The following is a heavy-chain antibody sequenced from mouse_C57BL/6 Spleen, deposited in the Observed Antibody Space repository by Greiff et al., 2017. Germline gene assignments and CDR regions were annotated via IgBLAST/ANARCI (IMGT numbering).Heavy chain of an antibody. J-gene: IGHJ2*01. CDR1: GYTFPDYY. CDR2: INPYNGGT. D-gene: IGHD1-1*01. V-gene: IGHV1-19*01. Sequence: EVQLQESGPVLVKPGASVKMSCKASGYTFPDYYMNWVKQSHGKSLEWIGVINPYNGGTSYNQKFKGKATLTVDKSSSTAYMELNSLTSEDSAVYYCARLDYYGSSYCDDWGQGTTLTVSS. CDR3: ARLDYYGSSYCDD.